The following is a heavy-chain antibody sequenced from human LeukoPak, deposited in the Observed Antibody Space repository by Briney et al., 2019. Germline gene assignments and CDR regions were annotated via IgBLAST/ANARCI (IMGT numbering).Heavy chain of an antibody. CDR2: INPNSGGT. V-gene: IGHV1-2*02. D-gene: IGHD2-15*01. Sequence: ASVKVSCKASGYTFTGYYMQWVRQAPGQGLEWMGWINPNSGGTNYAQKFQGRVTMTRDTSISTAYMELSRLRSDDTAVYYCARDRVVVVAATGVSWFDPWGQGTLVTVSS. CDR1: GYTFTGYY. J-gene: IGHJ5*02. CDR3: ARDRVVVVAATGVSWFDP.